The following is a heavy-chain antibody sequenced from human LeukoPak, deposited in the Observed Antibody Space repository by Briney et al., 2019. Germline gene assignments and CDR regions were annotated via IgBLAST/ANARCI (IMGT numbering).Heavy chain of an antibody. V-gene: IGHV1-2*04. CDR3: ARETYYDFWSGYYYYYYGMDV. CDR1: GYTFTGYY. J-gene: IGHJ6*02. Sequence: ASVEVSCKASGYTFTGYYMHWVRQAPEQGLEWMGWINPNSGGTNYAQKFQGWVTMTRDTSISTAYMELSRLRSDDTAVYYCARETYYDFWSGYYYYYYGMDVWGQGTTVTVPS. D-gene: IGHD3-3*01. CDR2: INPNSGGT.